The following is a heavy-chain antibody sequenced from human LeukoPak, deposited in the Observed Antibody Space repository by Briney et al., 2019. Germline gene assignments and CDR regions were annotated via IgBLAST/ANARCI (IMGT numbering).Heavy chain of an antibody. CDR2: ITPNSGGT. D-gene: IGHD3-10*01. CDR3: ARISSGSIRRNYYYYMDV. J-gene: IGHJ6*03. V-gene: IGHV1-2*02. Sequence: ASVKVSCKASGYTFTGYYMHWVRQAPGQGLEWMGWITPNSGGTNYAQKFQGRVTMTRDTSISTAYMELSRLRSDDTAVYYCARISSGSIRRNYYYYMDVWGKGTTVTVSS. CDR1: GYTFTGYY.